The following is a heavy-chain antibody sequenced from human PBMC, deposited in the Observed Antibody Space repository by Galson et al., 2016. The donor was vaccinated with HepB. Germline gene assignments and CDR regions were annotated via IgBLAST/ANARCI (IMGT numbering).Heavy chain of an antibody. Sequence: ETLSLTCRLSGGSIGRNTYYWGWIRQPQGKGLEWFGSLFYTGTTFYNPSLQSRVSISVDTSKSQFSLNLNSATAADTAFYYCARREDGYSSAYHFDYWGRGTLVTVSS. J-gene: IGHJ4*02. CDR1: GGSIGRNTYY. V-gene: IGHV4-39*01. D-gene: IGHD5-24*01. CDR3: ARREDGYSSAYHFDY. CDR2: LFYTGTT.